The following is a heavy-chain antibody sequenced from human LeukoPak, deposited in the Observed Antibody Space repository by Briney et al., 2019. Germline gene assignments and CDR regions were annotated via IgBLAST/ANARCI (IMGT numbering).Heavy chain of an antibody. V-gene: IGHV3-64D*06. CDR3: VKGGIYSSGWERDIDY. J-gene: IGHJ4*02. D-gene: IGHD6-19*01. CDR1: GFTFSSYA. CDR2: ISSNGGST. Sequence: PGGSLRLSCSASGFTFSSYAMHWVRQAPGKGLEYVSAISSNGGSTYYADSVKGRFTISRDNSKNTLYLQMSSLRAEDTAVYYCVKGGIYSSGWERDIDYWGQGTLVTVSS.